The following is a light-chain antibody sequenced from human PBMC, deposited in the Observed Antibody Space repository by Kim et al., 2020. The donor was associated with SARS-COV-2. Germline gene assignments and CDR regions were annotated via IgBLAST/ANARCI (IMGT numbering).Light chain of an antibody. CDR2: GNS. J-gene: IGLJ1*01. CDR3: QSYDSSLSGYV. CDR1: RSNIGAGYD. V-gene: IGLV1-40*01. Sequence: RVTITCTGSRSNIGAGYDVHWYQQLPGTAPKLLIYGNSNRPSGVPDRFSASKSGTTASLAITGLQAEDEADYYCQSYDSSLSGYVFGPGTKVTVL.